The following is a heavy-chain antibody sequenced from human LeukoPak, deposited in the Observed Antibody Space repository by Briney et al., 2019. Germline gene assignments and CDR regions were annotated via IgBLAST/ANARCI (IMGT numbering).Heavy chain of an antibody. V-gene: IGHV3-53*01. D-gene: IGHD3-10*01. CDR1: GFTVSSNY. Sequence: PGGSLRLSCAASGFTVSSNYMSGVRQAPGKGLEWGSVIYSGGSTYYADSVKGRFTISRDNSKNTLYLQMNSLRAEGTAVYYCARFMVRGDSDAFDIWGQGTMVTVSS. CDR3: ARFMVRGDSDAFDI. CDR2: IYSGGST. J-gene: IGHJ3*02.